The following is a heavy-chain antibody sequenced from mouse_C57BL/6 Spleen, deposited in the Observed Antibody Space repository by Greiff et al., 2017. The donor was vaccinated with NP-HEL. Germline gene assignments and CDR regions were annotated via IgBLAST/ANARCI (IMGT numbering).Heavy chain of an antibody. J-gene: IGHJ3*01. Sequence: QVQLQQPGAELVRPGSSVKLSCKASGYTFTSYWMHWVKQRPIQGLEWIGNIDPSDSETHYNQKFKDKATLTVDKSSSTAYMQLSSLTSEDSAVYYCARPDSAGTGFAYWGQGTLVTVSA. CDR3: ARPDSAGTGFAY. V-gene: IGHV1-52*01. D-gene: IGHD3-2*02. CDR1: GYTFTSYW. CDR2: IDPSDSET.